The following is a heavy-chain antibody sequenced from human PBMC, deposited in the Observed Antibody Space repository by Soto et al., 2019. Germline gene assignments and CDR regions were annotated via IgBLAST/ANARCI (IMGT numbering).Heavy chain of an antibody. CDR1: GYTFTSYA. CDR2: INAGNGNR. V-gene: IGHV1-3*01. D-gene: IGHD6-13*01. CDR3: AFQIQAGFDP. J-gene: IGHJ5*02. Sequence: GASVKVSCKASGYTFTSYAMHWVRQAPGQRLEWMGWINAGNGNRKYSQKFQGRVTITRDTSASIAYMELSSLRSEDTAVYYCAFQIQAGFDPWGQGTLVTVSS.